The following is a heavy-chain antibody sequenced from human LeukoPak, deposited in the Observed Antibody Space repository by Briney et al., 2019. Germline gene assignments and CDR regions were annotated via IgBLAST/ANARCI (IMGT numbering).Heavy chain of an antibody. CDR1: GGSISSGSYY. CDR3: ATGGPGSNYYGSGSYYNVFDY. D-gene: IGHD3-10*01. V-gene: IGHV4-61*02. CDR2: IYTSGST. J-gene: IGHJ4*02. Sequence: PSQTLSLTCTVSGGSISSGSYYWSWIRQPAGKGLEWIGRIYTSGSTNYNPSLKSRVTISVDTSKNQFSLKLSSVTAADTAVYYCATGGPGSNYYGSGSYYNVFDYWGQGTLVTVSS.